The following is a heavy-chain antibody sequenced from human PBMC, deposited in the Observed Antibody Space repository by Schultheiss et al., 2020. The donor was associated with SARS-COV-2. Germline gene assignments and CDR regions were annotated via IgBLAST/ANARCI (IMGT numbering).Heavy chain of an antibody. Sequence: GGSLRLSCAASGFTFSSYAIHWVRQAPGKGLEWVAVISYDGSKKYYADSVKGRFTISRDNSKNTLYLQMNSLRAEDTAVYYCAKDQWPGMGQFDYWGQGTLVTVSS. V-gene: IGHV3-30*07. CDR2: ISYDGSKK. D-gene: IGHD6-19*01. J-gene: IGHJ4*02. CDR3: AKDQWPGMGQFDY. CDR1: GFTFSSYA.